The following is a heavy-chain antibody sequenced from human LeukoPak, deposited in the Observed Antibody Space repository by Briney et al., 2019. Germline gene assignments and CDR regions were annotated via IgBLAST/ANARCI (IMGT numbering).Heavy chain of an antibody. CDR3: AREAGAAMSYYYYYYMDV. J-gene: IGHJ6*03. CDR2: IKQDGSDK. D-gene: IGHD2-2*01. CDR1: GFTFSSYW. Sequence: GGSLRLSCTASGFTFSSYWMSWVRQAPGKGLEWVANIKQDGSDKYYVDSVKGRFTISRDNAKNSLYLQMNSLRAEDTTVYYCAREAGAAMSYYYYYYMDVWGKGTTVTVSS. V-gene: IGHV3-7*01.